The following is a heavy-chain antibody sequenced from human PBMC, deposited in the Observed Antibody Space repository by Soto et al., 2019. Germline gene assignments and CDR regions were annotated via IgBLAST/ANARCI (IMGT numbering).Heavy chain of an antibody. CDR2: ISAYNGNT. J-gene: IGHJ6*03. CDR3: ARGPEYPAKGVYYYYMDV. CDR1: GYTFTSYG. V-gene: IGHV1-18*01. D-gene: IGHD2-2*01. Sequence: ASVKVSCKASGYTFTSYGISWVRQAPGQGLEWMGWISAYNGNTNYAQKLQGRVTMTTDTSTSTAYMELRSLRSDDTAVYYCARGPEYPAKGVYYYYMDVWGKGTTVTVSS.